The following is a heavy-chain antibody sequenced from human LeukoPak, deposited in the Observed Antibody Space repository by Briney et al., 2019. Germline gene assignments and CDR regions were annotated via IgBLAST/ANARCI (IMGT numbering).Heavy chain of an antibody. CDR3: TRWGIAVAGQGGFDY. Sequence: GGSLRLSCAASGFTLRNHDMNWVRQAPGKGLEWVAYTSSTGRTMYYADSVKGRITTSRDNAKNSLYLQMNSLRVEDTAVYYCTRWGIAVAGQGGFDYWGQGALVTVSS. J-gene: IGHJ4*02. CDR1: GFTLRNHD. D-gene: IGHD6-19*01. CDR2: TSSTGRTM. V-gene: IGHV3-48*03.